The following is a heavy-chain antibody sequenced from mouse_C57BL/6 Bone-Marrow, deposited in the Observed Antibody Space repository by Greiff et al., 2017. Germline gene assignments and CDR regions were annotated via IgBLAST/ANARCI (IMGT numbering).Heavy chain of an antibody. V-gene: IGHV5-12*01. D-gene: IGHD1-1*01. CDR1: GFTFSDYY. Sequence: EVQLVESGGGLVQPGGSLKLSCAASGFTFSDYYMYWVRQTPEKRLEWVAYISNGGGSTYYPDTVKGRFTISRDNAKNTLYLQMSRLKSEDTAMYYCARRNYGSLYAMDYWGQGTSVTVSS. CDR3: ARRNYGSLYAMDY. J-gene: IGHJ4*01. CDR2: ISNGGGST.